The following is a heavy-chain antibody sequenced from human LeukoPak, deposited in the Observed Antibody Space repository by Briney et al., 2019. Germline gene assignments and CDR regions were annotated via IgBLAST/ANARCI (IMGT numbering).Heavy chain of an antibody. CDR3: ANDTSSPICGVAYDFDS. J-gene: IGHJ4*02. D-gene: IGHD3-3*01. CDR2: IWYDGTNK. Sequence: PGGSLRLSCAASGFTLSSYGMHWVRQAPGKGLEWVAVIWYDGTNKYYADSVKGRFTISRDNSKNTLYLQMNSLRAEDTAVYYCANDTSSPICGVAYDFDSWGQGTLVTVSS. CDR1: GFTLSSYG. V-gene: IGHV3-33*06.